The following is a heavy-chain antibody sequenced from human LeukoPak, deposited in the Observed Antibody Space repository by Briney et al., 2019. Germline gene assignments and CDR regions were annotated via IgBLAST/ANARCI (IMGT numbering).Heavy chain of an antibody. D-gene: IGHD5-18*01. V-gene: IGHV4-4*09. CDR1: GGSISSYY. CDR3: ARQGGYRGYMDV. CDR2: IYASGST. Sequence: SETLSLTCTVSGGSISSYYWSWIRQSPGKELAWIGYIYASGSTNYNPSLKSRVIISVDMSKNQFSLKLNSVTAADTAVYYCARQGGYRGYMDVWGKGTTVTVSS. J-gene: IGHJ6*03.